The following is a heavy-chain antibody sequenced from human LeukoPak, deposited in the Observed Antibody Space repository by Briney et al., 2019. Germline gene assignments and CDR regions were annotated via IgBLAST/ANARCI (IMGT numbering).Heavy chain of an antibody. D-gene: IGHD6-19*01. V-gene: IGHV3-73*01. CDR1: GLILSGPD. CDR2: IRTKLRNYAT. CDR3: TTYRSGHY. Sequence: PGGSLRLSCAPSGLILSGPDIHWAREATGGGGEWVGRIRTKLRNYATAYAASVKGRFTISRDDSGDTAYLQMNSLKTEDTAVYYCTTYRSGHYWGQGTLVTVSS. J-gene: IGHJ4*02.